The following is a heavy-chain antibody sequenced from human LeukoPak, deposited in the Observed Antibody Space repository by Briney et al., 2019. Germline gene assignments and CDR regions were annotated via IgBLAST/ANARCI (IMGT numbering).Heavy chain of an antibody. J-gene: IGHJ4*02. CDR3: AKDSVVVPAVPFDY. Sequence: GGSLRLSCAASGFTLSSYGRHWVRQAPGKGLEGVACIRYDESNKYYADSVKGRFTISRDNSKNTLYLQMNSLRAEDTAVYYCAKDSVVVPAVPFDYWGQGTLVTVSS. D-gene: IGHD2-2*01. CDR2: IRYDESNK. CDR1: GFTLSSYG. V-gene: IGHV3-30*02.